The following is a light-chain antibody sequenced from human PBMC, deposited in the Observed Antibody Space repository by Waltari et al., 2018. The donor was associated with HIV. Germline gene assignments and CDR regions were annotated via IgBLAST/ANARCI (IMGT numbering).Light chain of an antibody. Sequence: QSVLTQPPSASGTPGKWVSFSCSGRSSNIGSRSVHCYHQLPGTAPKLLIYSDNQRPSGVPDRLSGSKSGTSASLAISGLQSEDEADYYCSTWDDSLNGRVFGGGTKLTVL. CDR2: SDN. V-gene: IGLV1-44*01. J-gene: IGLJ3*02. CDR3: STWDDSLNGRV. CDR1: SSNIGSRS.